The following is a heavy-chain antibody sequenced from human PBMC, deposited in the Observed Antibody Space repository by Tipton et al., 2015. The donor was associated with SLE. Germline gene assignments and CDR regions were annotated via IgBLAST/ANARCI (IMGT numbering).Heavy chain of an antibody. D-gene: IGHD3/OR15-3a*01. J-gene: IGHJ6*03. CDR1: GGSFSGYY. V-gene: IGHV4-34*01. CDR3: ARAPGLERDYYYYYYMDV. CDR2: INHSGST. Sequence: TLSLTCSVYGGSFSGYYWSWIRQPPGKGLEWIGEINHSGSTNYNPSLKSRVTISVDTSKNPFSLKLSSVTAADTAVYYCARAPGLERDYYYYYYMDVWGKGTTVSVSS.